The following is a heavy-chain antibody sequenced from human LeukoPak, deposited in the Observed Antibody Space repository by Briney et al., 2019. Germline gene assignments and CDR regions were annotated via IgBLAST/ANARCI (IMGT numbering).Heavy chain of an antibody. CDR3: SIQYYDTMTGYQPFDP. CDR1: GNTFNRYG. D-gene: IGHD3-9*01. CDR2: MSAYNGNR. Sequence: ASVKVSCKASGNTFNRYGISWVRQAPRQGLEWMGWMSAYNGNRKYSQKAQRRGTMTTNTSTSTAYFELLSPSSDAAAAVYCSIQYYDTMTGYQPFDPWGQGTLVTVSS. J-gene: IGHJ5*02. V-gene: IGHV1-18*01.